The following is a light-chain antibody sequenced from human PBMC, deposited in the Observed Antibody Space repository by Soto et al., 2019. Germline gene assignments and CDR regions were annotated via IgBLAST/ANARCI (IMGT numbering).Light chain of an antibody. Sequence: EIVLTQSPATLSLSPGERATLSCRASQSVSKYLAWYQQKPGQAPRLLIHDASNRATGIPARFSGSGSGTYFTSTISSLEPEDFGVYYCQQRSNWPQITFGGGTKVEIK. CDR3: QQRSNWPQIT. J-gene: IGKJ4*01. CDR2: DAS. CDR1: QSVSKY. V-gene: IGKV3-11*01.